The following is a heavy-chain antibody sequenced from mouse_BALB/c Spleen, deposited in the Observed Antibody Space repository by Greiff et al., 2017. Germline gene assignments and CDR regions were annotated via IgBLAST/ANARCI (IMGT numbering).Heavy chain of an antibody. CDR3: NAFITTTWFAY. CDR1: GFNIKDYY. J-gene: IGHJ3*01. D-gene: IGHD1-2*01. Sequence: VQLQQSGAELVRSGASVKLSCTASGFNIKDYYMHWVKQRPEQGLEWIGWIDPENGDTEYAPKFQGKATMTADTSSNTAYLQLSSLTSEDTAVYYCNAFITTTWFAYWGQGTLVTVSA. CDR2: IDPENGDT. V-gene: IGHV14-4*02.